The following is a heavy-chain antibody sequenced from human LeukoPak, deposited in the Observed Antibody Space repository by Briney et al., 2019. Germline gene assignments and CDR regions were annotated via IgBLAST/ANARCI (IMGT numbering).Heavy chain of an antibody. J-gene: IGHJ4*02. CDR1: GFTFNNAW. V-gene: IGHV3-15*01. D-gene: IGHD1-1*01. CDR2: IKSKTYGGTT. Sequence: KPGGSLRLSCAASGFTFNNAWMSWVRQAPGKGLEWIGRIKSKTYGGTTDYAAPVKGRFTISRDDSKNISYLQMNSLKTEDSAMYFCSTSGQHWDVFDFWGQGTLVTVSS. CDR3: STSGQHWDVFDF.